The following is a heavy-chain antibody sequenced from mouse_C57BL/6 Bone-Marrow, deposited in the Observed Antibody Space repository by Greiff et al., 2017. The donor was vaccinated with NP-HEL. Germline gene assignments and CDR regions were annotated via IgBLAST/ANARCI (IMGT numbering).Heavy chain of an antibody. J-gene: IGHJ4*01. CDR1: GYAFTNYL. CDR3: ASSLYYGNYSYAMDD. CDR2: INPGSGGT. Sequence: VQLVESGAELVRPGTSVKVSCKASGYAFTNYLIEWVKQRPGQGLEWIGVINPGSGGTNYNEKFKGKATLTADKSSSTAYMQLSSLTSEDSAVYVCASSLYYGNYSYAMDDWGQGTSVTVSS. V-gene: IGHV1-54*01. D-gene: IGHD2-1*01.